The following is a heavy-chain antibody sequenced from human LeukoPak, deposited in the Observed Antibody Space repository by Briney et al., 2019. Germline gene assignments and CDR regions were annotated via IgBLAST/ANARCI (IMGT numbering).Heavy chain of an antibody. D-gene: IGHD5-12*01. V-gene: IGHV1-2*02. CDR2: INPNSGGT. CDR3: ARGGGYDSYFAY. Sequence: ASVKVSCKASGYTFIGYYMHWVRQSPGQGLEWMGWINPNSGGTNYAQNFQDRVTMTRDTSISTAYMELSRLTSDDTAVYYCARGGGYDSYFAYWGQGTLVTVSS. J-gene: IGHJ4*02. CDR1: GYTFIGYY.